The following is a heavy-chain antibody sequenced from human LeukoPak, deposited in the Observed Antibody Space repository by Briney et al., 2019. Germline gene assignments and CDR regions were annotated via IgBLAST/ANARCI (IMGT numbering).Heavy chain of an antibody. CDR1: GYSIRSGYY. V-gene: IGHV4-59*08. D-gene: IGHD2-15*01. Sequence: PSETLSLTCTVSGYSIRSGYYWSWIQQPPGKGLEWIGYIYYSGSTNYNPSLKSRVTISVDTSKNQFSLKLSSVTAADTAVYYCARSRILYHGSRAYYFDYWGQGTLVTVSS. CDR2: IYYSGST. J-gene: IGHJ4*02. CDR3: ARSRILYHGSRAYYFDY.